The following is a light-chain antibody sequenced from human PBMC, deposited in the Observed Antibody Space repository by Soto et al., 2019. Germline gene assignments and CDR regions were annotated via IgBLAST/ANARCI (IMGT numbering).Light chain of an antibody. CDR1: SSNVGNNG. CDR2: YDD. J-gene: IGLJ1*01. CDR3: ASWDDSLNDYV. V-gene: IGLV1-36*01. Sequence: SVLTQPPSVSEAPRQRVTISCSGSSSNVGNNGVNWYQQFPGKAPKLLIYYDDLLPSGVSDRFSVSKSGTSASLAISGLQSEDEADYYCASWDDSLNDYVFGTGTKVTVL.